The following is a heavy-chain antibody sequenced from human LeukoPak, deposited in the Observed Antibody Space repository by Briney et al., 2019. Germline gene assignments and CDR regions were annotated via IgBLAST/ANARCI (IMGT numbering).Heavy chain of an antibody. V-gene: IGHV1-2*02. J-gene: IGHJ4*02. D-gene: IGHD6-13*01. CDR1: GYTFTGYY. Sequence: ASVRVSFKASGYTFTGYYMHWVRQAPGQGVEWMGWINPNSGGTNYAQKFQGRVTMTRDTSISTAYMELSRLRSDDTAVYYCARGDSSSWYRFDYWGQGTLVTVSS. CDR2: INPNSGGT. CDR3: ARGDSSSWYRFDY.